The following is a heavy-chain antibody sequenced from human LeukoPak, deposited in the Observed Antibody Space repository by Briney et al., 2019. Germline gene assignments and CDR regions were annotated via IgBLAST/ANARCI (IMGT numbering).Heavy chain of an antibody. Sequence: ASVKVSCKASGYTFTSYYMHWVRQAPGQGLEWMGIINPSGGSTSYAQKFQGRVTMTRDMSTSTVYMELSSLRSEDTAVYYCARIACGGDCYSSGEIDYWGQGTLVTVSS. J-gene: IGHJ4*02. D-gene: IGHD2-21*02. CDR2: INPSGGST. CDR1: GYTFTSYY. CDR3: ARIACGGDCYSSGEIDY. V-gene: IGHV1-46*01.